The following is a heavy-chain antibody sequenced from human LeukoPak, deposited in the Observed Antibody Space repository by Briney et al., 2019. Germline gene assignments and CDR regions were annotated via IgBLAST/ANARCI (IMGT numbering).Heavy chain of an antibody. D-gene: IGHD3-9*01. Sequence: LGASVKVSCKASGYTFTSYGISWVRQAPGQGLEWMGWISAYNGNTNYAQKLQGRVTMTTDTSTSTAYMELRSLRSDDTAVYYCARCRHYDILTGYYDKDFDYWGQGTLVTVSS. V-gene: IGHV1-18*01. CDR1: GYTFTSYG. CDR2: ISAYNGNT. J-gene: IGHJ4*02. CDR3: ARCRHYDILTGYYDKDFDY.